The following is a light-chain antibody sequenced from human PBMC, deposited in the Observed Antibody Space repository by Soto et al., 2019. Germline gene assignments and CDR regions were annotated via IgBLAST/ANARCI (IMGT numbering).Light chain of an antibody. V-gene: IGLV1-47*01. CDR1: SSNIKSNY. J-gene: IGLJ1*01. CDR2: RND. CDR3: ATWDDSLSGYV. Sequence: QAVVTQPPSASGTLGQRVTLSCSGSSSNIKSNYVYWYQQLPGTAPKLLIYRNDQRPSGVPDRFTGSKTGTSATLAISGRRYEDTADYYCATWDDSLSGYVFGTGTKLTVL.